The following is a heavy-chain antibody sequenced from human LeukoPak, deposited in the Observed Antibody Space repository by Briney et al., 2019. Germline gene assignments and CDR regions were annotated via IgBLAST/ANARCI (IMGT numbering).Heavy chain of an antibody. CDR2: IKQDGSEK. Sequence: PGGSLRLSCAASGFTFSSYWMSWVRQAPGKGLEWVANIKQDGSEKYYVDSVKGRFTISRDNAKNSLYLQMNSLRAEDTAVYYCARDLDYYGSGSYYYNWFDPWGQGTLVTVSS. CDR3: ARDLDYYGSGSYYYNWFDP. V-gene: IGHV3-7*01. CDR1: GFTFSSYW. J-gene: IGHJ5*02. D-gene: IGHD3-10*01.